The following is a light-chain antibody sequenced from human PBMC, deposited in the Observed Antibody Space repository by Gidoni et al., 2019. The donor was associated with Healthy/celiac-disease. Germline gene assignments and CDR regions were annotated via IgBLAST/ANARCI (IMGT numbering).Light chain of an antibody. CDR3: QSYDSSNVV. V-gene: IGLV6-57*03. CDR2: EDN. Sequence: NFMLTQPHPVAESPGKTVTISGTRSSGSIASNYVQWYQQRPGSAPTTVIYEDNQRPSGVPDRFSGSIDSSSNSASLTISGLKTEDEADYDCQSYDSSNVVFGGGTKLTVL. CDR1: SGSIASNY. J-gene: IGLJ2*01.